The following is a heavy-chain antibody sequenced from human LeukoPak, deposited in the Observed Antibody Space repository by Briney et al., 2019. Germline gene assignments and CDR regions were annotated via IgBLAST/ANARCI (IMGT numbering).Heavy chain of an antibody. D-gene: IGHD2-15*01. CDR3: VRDQWWDVPTDS. CDR2: IFGSGFTT. V-gene: IGHV3-23*01. CDR1: GFSFSSFG. J-gene: IGHJ4*02. Sequence: RTGGSLRLSCAASGFSFSSFGMSWVRQAPGRGLEWVSAIFGSGFTTYYADSVKGRFTISRDNAKGTLYLQMFTLRGDDTAVYYCVRDQWWDVPTDSWGQGTPVLVSS.